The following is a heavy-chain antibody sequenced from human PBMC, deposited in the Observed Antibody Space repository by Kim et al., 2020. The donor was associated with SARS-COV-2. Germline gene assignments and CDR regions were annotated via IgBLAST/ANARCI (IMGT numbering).Heavy chain of an antibody. J-gene: IGHJ1*01. Sequence: ASVKVSCKASGYTFTSYGISWVRQAPGQGLEWMGWISAYNGNTNYAQKLPGRVTMTTDTSTSTAYMELRSLRSDDTAVYYCARDLPTYYYDSRGYSAEYFRHWGHGTPVTVSS. V-gene: IGHV1-18*01. D-gene: IGHD3-22*01. CDR3: ARDLPTYYYDSRGYSAEYFRH. CDR2: ISAYNGNT. CDR1: GYTFTSYG.